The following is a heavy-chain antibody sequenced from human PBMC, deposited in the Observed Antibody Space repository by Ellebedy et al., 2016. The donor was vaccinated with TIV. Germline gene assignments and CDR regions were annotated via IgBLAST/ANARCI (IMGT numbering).Heavy chain of an antibody. V-gene: IGHV3-53*01. CDR1: GFTVGSKY. J-gene: IGHJ5*01. CDR2: IYTNGDT. D-gene: IGHD1-26*01. Sequence: PGGSLRLSCAASGFTVGSKYMTWVRQAPGKGLEWVSIIYTNGDTYYADSVKGRFTISRDTSKNTLYLQMNSLRAEDTAVYYCAKGGGASFYDSWGQGTLVTVSS. CDR3: AKGGGASFYDS.